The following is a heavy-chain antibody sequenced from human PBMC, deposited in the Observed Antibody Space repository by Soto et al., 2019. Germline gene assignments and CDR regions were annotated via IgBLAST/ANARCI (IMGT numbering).Heavy chain of an antibody. Sequence: QVQLVQSGAEVKKPGSSVKVSCKASGGTFSSYAISWVLQAPGQGLEGLGGIIPIFGTANYAQKSQGRVTITADEPTSPAYMELSSLRSEDTAVDDCASEPGRYSSSSSYNWFYPWGQGSLVTVYS. D-gene: IGHD6-6*01. CDR1: GGTFSSYA. V-gene: IGHV1-69*12. J-gene: IGHJ5*02. CDR3: ASEPGRYSSSSSYNWFYP. CDR2: IIPIFGTA.